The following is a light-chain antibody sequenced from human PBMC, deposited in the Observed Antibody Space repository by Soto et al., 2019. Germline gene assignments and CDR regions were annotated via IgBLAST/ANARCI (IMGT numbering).Light chain of an antibody. CDR2: RNN. Sequence: QSVLTQPPSASGTPGQRVTISCSGSSSNIGSNYVYWYHQLPGTAPKLVIYRNNQRPSGVPDRFSGSKSGTSASLAISGLQSEDEADYYCAAWDDSLNVVFGGGTKLTVL. CDR3: AAWDDSLNVV. V-gene: IGLV1-47*01. J-gene: IGLJ2*01. CDR1: SSNIGSNY.